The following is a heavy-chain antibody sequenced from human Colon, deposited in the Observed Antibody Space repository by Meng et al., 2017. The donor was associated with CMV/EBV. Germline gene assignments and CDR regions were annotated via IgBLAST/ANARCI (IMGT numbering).Heavy chain of an antibody. CDR3: ATDHLWGMPN. Sequence: QGQCGGSGWGVGQPGGSLRLSCVTSGFIFSHYSMQWVRQSPGKGWEWVAHIRFDGSQQFYVQSVKGRFTVSRHDPKNTLYLQMNDLRPEDTGVYYCATDHLWGMPNWGRGTLVTVSS. CDR2: IRFDGSQQ. CDR1: GFIFSHYS. J-gene: IGHJ4*02. D-gene: IGHD3-3*02. V-gene: IGHV3-30*02.